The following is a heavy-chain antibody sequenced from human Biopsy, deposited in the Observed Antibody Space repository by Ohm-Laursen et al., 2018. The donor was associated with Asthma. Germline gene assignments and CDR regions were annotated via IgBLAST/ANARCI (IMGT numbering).Heavy chain of an antibody. V-gene: IGHV4-39*01. CDR2: IYYSGTT. CDR1: SGSGGYMRSGNYY. Sequence: DTLSLTCSLSSGSGGYMRSGNYYWGWIRQPPGKGLEWIGSIYYSGTTYCNPSLESRVTVSADTSKNQFSLKLTSVTAADTAVYYCVRGSSSWHHGPFHYYYGLDVWGQGTTATVSS. CDR3: VRGSSSWHHGPFHYYYGLDV. D-gene: IGHD6-13*01. J-gene: IGHJ6*02.